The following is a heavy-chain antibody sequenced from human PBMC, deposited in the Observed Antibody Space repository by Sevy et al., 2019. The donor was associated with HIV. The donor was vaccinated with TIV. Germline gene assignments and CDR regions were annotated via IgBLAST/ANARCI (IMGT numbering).Heavy chain of an antibody. CDR2: MNQDGTER. J-gene: IGHJ4*02. V-gene: IGHV3-7*01. D-gene: IGHD3-16*01. Sequence: GGSLRLSCAASGFSFSTYWMTWVRQAPGKGLEWVATMNQDGTERDYVDSVKGRFTISRDNTKTSLFLQMNSLNAEDTGVYYCVRVGLGGFSYSLDCWGQGTLVTVSS. CDR3: VRVGLGGFSYSLDC. CDR1: GFSFSTYW.